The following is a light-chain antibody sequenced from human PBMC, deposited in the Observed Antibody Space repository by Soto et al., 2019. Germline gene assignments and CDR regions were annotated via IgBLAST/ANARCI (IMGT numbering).Light chain of an antibody. J-gene: IGLJ3*02. CDR3: LLYYGGAQLV. CDR2: TTN. CDR1: TGAVTSGNY. Sequence: QAVVTQEPSLTVSPGGTVTLTCASSTGAVTSGNYPSWFQQRPGQAPRTLIYTTNSKHSWTPARFSGSLLGDKVALTLSGVQPEDEADYYCLLYYGGAQLVFGGGTKVTVL. V-gene: IGLV7-43*01.